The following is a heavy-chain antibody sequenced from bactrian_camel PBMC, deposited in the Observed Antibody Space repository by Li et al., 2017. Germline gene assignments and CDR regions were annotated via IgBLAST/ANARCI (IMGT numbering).Heavy chain of an antibody. Sequence: HVQLVESGGDSVQPGGSLKLSCAVSGYTYSRACMAWFRQAPGKEREAVAAVYMGGSTPFYADSVKGRFTISQDNANYTLYMQMNSLKPEDTAMYYCAAGALGCRRTEEPDYHYWGHRTQVTVSS. CDR3: AAGALGCRRTEEPDYHY. CDR2: VYMGGSTP. CDR1: GYTYSRAC. V-gene: IGHV3S1*01. D-gene: IGHD1*01. J-gene: IGHJ4*01.